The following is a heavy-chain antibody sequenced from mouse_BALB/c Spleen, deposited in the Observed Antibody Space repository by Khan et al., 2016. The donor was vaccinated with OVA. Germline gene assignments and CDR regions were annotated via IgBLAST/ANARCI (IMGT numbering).Heavy chain of an antibody. CDR3: AREGAYYRSDGWFSY. Sequence: QVQLKQSGAELARPGALVKMSCKASGYTFTTYTMHWVKQRPGQGLEWIGYINPSNGYTNYNQKFKDKSTLTADKSSSTAYMQLSSLTSDYSAVYYCAREGAYYRSDGWFSYWGQGTLVTVSA. J-gene: IGHJ3*01. D-gene: IGHD2-14*01. V-gene: IGHV1-4*01. CDR1: GYTFTTYT. CDR2: INPSNGYT.